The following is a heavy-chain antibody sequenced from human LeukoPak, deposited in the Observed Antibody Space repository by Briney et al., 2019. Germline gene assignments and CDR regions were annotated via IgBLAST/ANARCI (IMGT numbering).Heavy chain of an antibody. Sequence: SETLSLTCSVSGYSITSGYYWGWIRQPAGKGLEWIGRIYTSGSTNYNPSLKSRVTISGDTSKNQFSLRLSSVTAADTAVYYCARASYSYDINGWVPFDYWGQGTLVTVSS. J-gene: IGHJ4*02. CDR2: IYTSGST. CDR3: ARASYSYDINGWVPFDY. V-gene: IGHV4-61*02. D-gene: IGHD3-22*01. CDR1: GYSITSGYY.